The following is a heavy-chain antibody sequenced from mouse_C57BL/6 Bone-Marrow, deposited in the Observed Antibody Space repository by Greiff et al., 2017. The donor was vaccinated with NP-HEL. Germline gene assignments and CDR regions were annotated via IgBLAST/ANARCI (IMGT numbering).Heavy chain of an antibody. CDR1: GYSITSGYD. Sequence: DVHLVESGPGMVKPSQSLSLTCTVTGYSITSGYDWHWIRHFPGNKLEWMGYISYSGSTNYNPSLKSRISITHDTSKNHFFLKLNSVTTEDTATYYCARGVTTVVATYYYFDYWGQGTTLTVSS. CDR3: ARGVTTVVATYYYFDY. CDR2: ISYSGST. D-gene: IGHD1-1*01. V-gene: IGHV3-1*01. J-gene: IGHJ2*01.